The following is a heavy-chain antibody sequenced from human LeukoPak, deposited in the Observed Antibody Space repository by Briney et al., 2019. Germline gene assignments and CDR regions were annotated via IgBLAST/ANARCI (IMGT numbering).Heavy chain of an antibody. CDR3: ARAQGYDFWSGPLDI. D-gene: IGHD3-3*01. Sequence: SETLSLTCTVSGGSISSSSYYWGWIRQPPGKGLEWIGSIYYSGSTYYNPSLKSRVTISVDTSKNQFSLKLSSVTAADTAVYYCARAQGYDFWSGPLDIWGQGTMVTVSS. CDR1: GGSISSSSYY. CDR2: IYYSGST. V-gene: IGHV4-39*07. J-gene: IGHJ3*02.